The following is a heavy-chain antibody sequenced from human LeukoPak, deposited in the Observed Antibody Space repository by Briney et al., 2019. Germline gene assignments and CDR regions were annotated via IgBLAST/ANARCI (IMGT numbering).Heavy chain of an antibody. Sequence: PGGSLRLSCAASGFTFSSYSMNWVRQAPGKGLEWVSYISSSYSTTYYADSVKGRFTISRDNAKNSLYLQMNSLRVEDTAVYYCAGPAYYFDYWGQGTLVTVSS. CDR2: ISSSYSTT. CDR3: AGPAYYFDY. J-gene: IGHJ4*02. V-gene: IGHV3-48*01. D-gene: IGHD2-2*01. CDR1: GFTFSSYS.